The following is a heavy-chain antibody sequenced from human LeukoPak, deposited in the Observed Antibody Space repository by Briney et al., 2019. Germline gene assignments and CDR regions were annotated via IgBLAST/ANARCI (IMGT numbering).Heavy chain of an antibody. CDR3: AKDRNYCSGGSCYYYYYYYMDV. Sequence: GGSLRLSCAASGFTFSNYGMHWVRQAPGKGLEWVAFIRYDGNNEYYADSVKGRFTISRDNSKNTLYLQMNSLRAEDTAVYYCAKDRNYCSGGSCYYYYYYYMDVWGKGTTVTISS. V-gene: IGHV3-30*02. CDR1: GFTFSNYG. J-gene: IGHJ6*03. D-gene: IGHD2-15*01. CDR2: IRYDGNNE.